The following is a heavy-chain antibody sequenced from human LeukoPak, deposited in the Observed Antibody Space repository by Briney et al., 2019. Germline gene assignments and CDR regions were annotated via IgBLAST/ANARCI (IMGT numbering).Heavy chain of an antibody. D-gene: IGHD2-8*01. J-gene: IGHJ4*02. CDR2: ISGSGGST. CDR3: AKDLVVLMVYAMTSFDY. CDR1: GFTFSSYA. V-gene: IGHV3-23*01. Sequence: GGSLRLSCAASGFTFSSYAMSWVRQAPGKGLEWVSAISGSGGSTYYADSVKGRSTISRDNSKNTLYLQMNSLRAEDTAVYYCAKDLVVLMVYAMTSFDYWGQGTLVTVSS.